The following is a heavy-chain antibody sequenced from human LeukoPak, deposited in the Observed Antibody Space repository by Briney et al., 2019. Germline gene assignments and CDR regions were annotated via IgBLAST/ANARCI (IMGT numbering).Heavy chain of an antibody. CDR3: ARHGRYYDILTGYYYWFDP. Sequence: SETLSLTCTVSGGSISSSSYYWRWIRQPPGKGLEWIGSIYYSGSTSYNPSLKSRVTISVDASKNHFSLKLSSVTAADTAVYYCARHGRYYDILTGYYYWFDPWGQGTLVTVSS. D-gene: IGHD3-9*01. CDR2: IYYSGST. V-gene: IGHV4-39*01. CDR1: GGSISSSSYY. J-gene: IGHJ5*02.